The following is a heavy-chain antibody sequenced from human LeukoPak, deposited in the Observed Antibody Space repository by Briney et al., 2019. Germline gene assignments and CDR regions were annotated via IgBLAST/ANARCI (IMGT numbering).Heavy chain of an antibody. V-gene: IGHV3-23*01. Sequence: GGSLRLSCAASGFTFSSYAMTWVRQAPGKGLQWVSAVSGSGAHTYYADSVKGRFTISRDNSRDTLYLQMNSLRAEDTAVYYCAKVGGRATYWGQGTLVTVSS. CDR3: AKVGGRATY. CDR2: VSGSGAHT. D-gene: IGHD3-16*01. J-gene: IGHJ4*02. CDR1: GFTFSSYA.